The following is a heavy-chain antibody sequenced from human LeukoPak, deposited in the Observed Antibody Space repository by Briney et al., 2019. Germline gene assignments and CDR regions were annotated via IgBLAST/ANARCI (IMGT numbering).Heavy chain of an antibody. J-gene: IGHJ4*02. V-gene: IGHV3-30*18. CDR2: ISYDGGNK. CDR1: GFTFSSYG. CDR3: AKDSEWELLWGGHYFDY. Sequence: GGSLRLSCGASGFTFSSYGMHWVRQAPGKGLEWVAVISYDGGNKYYADSVKGRFTISRDNSKNTLYLQMNSLRAEDTAVYYCAKDSEWELLWGGHYFDYWGQGTLVTVSS. D-gene: IGHD1-26*01.